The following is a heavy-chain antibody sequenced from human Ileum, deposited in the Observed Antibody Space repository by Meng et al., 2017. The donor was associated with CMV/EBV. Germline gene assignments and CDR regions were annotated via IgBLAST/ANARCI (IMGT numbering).Heavy chain of an antibody. J-gene: IGHJ2*01. CDR3: ARSRVYWYFDL. CDR1: GGSFHYYY. Sequence: EQTQHGGAGLLKPSSTLSPPCAVYGGSFHYYYWSLIRQPPGKGLELIGEISHSGITNYNPSLKSRVTISIDTSKKQFSLKLSSVTAADTAVYYCARSRVYWYFDLWGRGTLVTVSS. CDR2: ISHSGIT. V-gene: IGHV4-34*01.